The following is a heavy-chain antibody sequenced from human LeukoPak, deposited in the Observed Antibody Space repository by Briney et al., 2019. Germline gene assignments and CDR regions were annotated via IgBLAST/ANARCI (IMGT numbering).Heavy chain of an antibody. CDR2: IIPILGIA. Sequence: SVKVSCKASGGTFSSYAICWVRQAPGQGLEWMGRIIPILGIANYAQKFQGRVTITADKSTSTACMELSSLRSEDTAVYYCARKSQGSGSYFSFDYWGQGTLVTVSS. D-gene: IGHD1-26*01. CDR1: GGTFSSYA. J-gene: IGHJ4*02. V-gene: IGHV1-69*04. CDR3: ARKSQGSGSYFSFDY.